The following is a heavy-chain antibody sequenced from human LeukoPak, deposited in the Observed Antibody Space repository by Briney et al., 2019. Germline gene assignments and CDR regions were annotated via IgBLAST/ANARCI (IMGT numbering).Heavy chain of an antibody. CDR2: IYFSGST. CDR1: GVTISSYY. D-gene: IGHD6-13*01. V-gene: IGHV4-59*08. J-gene: IGHJ6*02. Sequence: SETLSLTCTVSGVTISSYYWSWLRQPPGKGLEWVGYIYFSGSTNYNPSLKSRVTISVDTSKNQFSLKLSSVSAADTAVYYCARHETPIAAADPLPTEDYGMDVWGQGTTVTVSS. CDR3: ARHETPIAAADPLPTEDYGMDV.